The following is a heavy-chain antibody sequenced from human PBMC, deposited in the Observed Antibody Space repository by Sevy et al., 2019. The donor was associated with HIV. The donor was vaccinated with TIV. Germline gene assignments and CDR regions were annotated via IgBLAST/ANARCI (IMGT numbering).Heavy chain of an antibody. V-gene: IGHV1-8*01. CDR3: ARGRGSKSLDV. CDR2: MNPNSGNT. Sequence: ASVKVSCKASGYTFTSYDINWVRQATGQGLEWMGWMNPNSGNTDHAQEFQGRVTMTRDTSKSTAYMELNSLRFEDTAVYYCARGRGSKSLDVWGQGTTVTVSS. CDR1: GYTFTSYD. J-gene: IGHJ6*02. D-gene: IGHD3-16*01.